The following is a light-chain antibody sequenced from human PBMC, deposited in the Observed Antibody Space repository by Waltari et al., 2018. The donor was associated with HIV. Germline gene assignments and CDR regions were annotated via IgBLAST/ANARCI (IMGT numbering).Light chain of an antibody. J-gene: IGLJ3*02. CDR3: QSTDRSGTYWV. CDR2: QDT. CDR1: AFQTQS. V-gene: IGLV3-25*03. Sequence: SYELTQPPSVSVSPGHTARIPCSGDAFQTQSAYWFQQKPGQAPVLGLYQDTESPSGIPERLSGSSLGTMVTLTITGVQAEDEADYYCQSTDRSGTYWVFGGGTKLTVL.